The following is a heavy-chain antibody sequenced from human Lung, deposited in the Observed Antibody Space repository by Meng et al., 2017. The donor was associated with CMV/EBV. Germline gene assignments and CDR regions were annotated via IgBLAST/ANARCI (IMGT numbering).Heavy chain of an antibody. Sequence: SCAASGFSFSTFTMGWVRQAPGKGLEWVSTFDVNGGATFYSDSVKGRFTISRDTSENTLYLQMNSLRVDDTALYYCAKGVTSGAPYRAFDLLGQGTXVTCSS. CDR3: AKGVTSGAPYRAFDL. V-gene: IGHV3-23*01. J-gene: IGHJ3*01. CDR1: GFSFSTFT. CDR2: FDVNGGAT. D-gene: IGHD2-15*01.